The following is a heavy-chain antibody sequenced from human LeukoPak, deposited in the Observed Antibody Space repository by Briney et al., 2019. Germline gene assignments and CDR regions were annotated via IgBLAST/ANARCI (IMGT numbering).Heavy chain of an antibody. V-gene: IGHV3-7*01. CDR2: IKQDGSEK. Sequence: GGSLRLSCAASGFTFSSYWMSWVRQAPGKGLEWVANIKQDGSEKYYVDSVKGRFTISRDNAKNSLYLQMNSLRAEDTAVYYCARGVEGSRTPKRGYYMDVWGKGTTVTVSS. CDR3: ARGVEGSRTPKRGYYMDV. D-gene: IGHD3-10*01. J-gene: IGHJ6*03. CDR1: GFTFSSYW.